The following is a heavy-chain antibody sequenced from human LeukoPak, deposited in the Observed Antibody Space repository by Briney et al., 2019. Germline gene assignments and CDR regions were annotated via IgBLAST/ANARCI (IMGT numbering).Heavy chain of an antibody. CDR1: GGSMTSNNYY. Sequence: SETLSLTCTVSGGSMTSNNYYWGWIRQPPGKGLEWIGNIHYSGSTYYSPSLKNRVTISVDTSKNQFSLRLKSVTAADTAVYYCAKDGGSGYYYFDYWGQGTLVTVSS. J-gene: IGHJ4*02. CDR2: IHYSGST. D-gene: IGHD3-22*01. CDR3: AKDGGSGYYYFDY. V-gene: IGHV4-39*02.